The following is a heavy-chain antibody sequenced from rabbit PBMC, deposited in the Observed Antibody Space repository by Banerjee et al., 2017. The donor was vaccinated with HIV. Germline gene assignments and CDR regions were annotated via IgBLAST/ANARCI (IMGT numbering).Heavy chain of an antibody. CDR1: GFSFSSSYW. CDR2: IRSAGST. D-gene: IGHD6-1*01. V-gene: IGHV1S45*01. CDR3: ARGFYIDYAGYDYAFNL. J-gene: IGHJ4*01. Sequence: QEQLVESGGGLVQPEGSLTLTCTASGFSFSSSYWICWVRQAPGKGLEWIGCIRSAGSTWYASWVNGRFTITSNTNQNTVALKMTSLTGADTATYFCARGFYIDYAGYDYAFNLWGPGTLVTVS.